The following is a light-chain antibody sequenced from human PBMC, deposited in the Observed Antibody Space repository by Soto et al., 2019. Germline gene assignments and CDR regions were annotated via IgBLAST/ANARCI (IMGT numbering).Light chain of an antibody. CDR2: EAS. V-gene: IGKV1-5*03. CDR3: QQYNGHPRT. J-gene: IGKJ1*01. CDR1: QSIQSW. Sequence: DIQMTQSPSSLSASLPGRVRIXGRASQSIQSWLAWYQHKPGKAPNLLIYEASSLEGGVPSRFSGSGSGTEFTLSISSLQPDDFATYYCQQYNGHPRTFGQGTKVDIK.